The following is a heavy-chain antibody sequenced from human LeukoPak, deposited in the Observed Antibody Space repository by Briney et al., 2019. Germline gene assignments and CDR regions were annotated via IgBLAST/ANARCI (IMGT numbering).Heavy chain of an antibody. CDR3: ARDYYGMDV. CDR1: GGSVSSGSSY. CDR2: IYYSGST. J-gene: IGHJ6*02. V-gene: IGHV4-61*01. Sequence: SETLSLTCTVSGGSVSSGSSYWSWIRQPPGKGLEWIGYIYYSGSTNYNPSLKSRVTISVDTSKNQFSLKLSSVTAADTAVYYCARDYYGMDVWGQGTTVTVSS.